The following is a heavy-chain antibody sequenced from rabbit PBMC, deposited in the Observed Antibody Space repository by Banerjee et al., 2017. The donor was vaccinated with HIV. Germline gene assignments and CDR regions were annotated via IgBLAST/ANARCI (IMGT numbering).Heavy chain of an antibody. CDR2: IDAGSSGST. V-gene: IGHV1S45*01. D-gene: IGHD6-1*01. J-gene: IGHJ4*01. CDR3: ARTGSATYGYVHFNL. Sequence: QEQLEESGGDLVKPEGSLTLTCTASGFSFSSSYWICWVRQAPGKGLEWIACIDAGSSGSTYYASWAKGRFTISKTSSTTVTLQMTSLTAADTATYFCARTGSATYGYVHFNLWGPGTLVTVS. CDR1: GFSFSSSYW.